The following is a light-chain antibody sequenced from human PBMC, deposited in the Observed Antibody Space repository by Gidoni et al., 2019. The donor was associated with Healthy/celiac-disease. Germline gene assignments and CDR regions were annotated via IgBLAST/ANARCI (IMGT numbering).Light chain of an antibody. CDR3: QQRSNWLT. V-gene: IGKV3-11*01. CDR1: QSVSSY. J-gene: IGKJ4*01. Sequence: EIVLTQSPATLSFSPGEIATLSCRASQSVSSYLAWYQQKPGQAPRLLIYDASNRATGIPARFRGSGSGTDFTLTISSLEPEDFAVYYCQQRSNWLTFGGGTKVEIK. CDR2: DAS.